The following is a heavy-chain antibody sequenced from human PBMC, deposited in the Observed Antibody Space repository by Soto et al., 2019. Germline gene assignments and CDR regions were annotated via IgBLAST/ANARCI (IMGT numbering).Heavy chain of an antibody. D-gene: IGHD3-10*01. CDR3: ASEVLPSSVFSYYYYMDV. Sequence: GASVKVSCKASGYTFTSYAMHWLRQSPGQRLEWMGWINAGNGNTKYSQKFQGRVTITRDTSASTAYMELSSLRSEDTAVYYCASEVLPSSVFSYYYYMDVWGKGTTVTVSS. CDR2: INAGNGNT. CDR1: GYTFTSYA. V-gene: IGHV1-3*01. J-gene: IGHJ6*03.